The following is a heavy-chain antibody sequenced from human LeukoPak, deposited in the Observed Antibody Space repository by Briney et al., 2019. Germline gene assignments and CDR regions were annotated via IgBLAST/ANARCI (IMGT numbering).Heavy chain of an antibody. CDR3: ANGDIAAAGNYYYYGMDV. J-gene: IGHJ6*02. CDR1: GFTVSSYA. V-gene: IGHV3-23*01. D-gene: IGHD6-13*01. Sequence: PGGSLRLSCAASGFTVSSYAMSWVRQAPGKGLEWVSAISGSGGSTYYADSVKGRFTISRDNSKNTLYLQMNSLRAEDTAVYYCANGDIAAAGNYYYYGMDVWGQGTTVTVSS. CDR2: ISGSGGST.